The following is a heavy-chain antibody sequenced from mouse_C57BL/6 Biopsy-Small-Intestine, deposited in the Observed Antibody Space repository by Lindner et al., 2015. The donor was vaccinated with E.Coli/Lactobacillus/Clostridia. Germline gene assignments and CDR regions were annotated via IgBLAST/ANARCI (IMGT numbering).Heavy chain of an antibody. J-gene: IGHJ1*03. Sequence: VQLQESGGGLVKPGGSLKLSCAASGFTFSDYGMHWVRQAPEKGLEWVAYISSGSSTIYYADTVRGRFTISRDNAKNTLLLQMTSLRSEDTAMYYCARKGVLLLRSSWYFDVWGTGTTVTVSS. CDR1: GFTFSDYG. CDR3: ARKGVLLLRSSWYFDV. CDR2: ISSGSSTI. D-gene: IGHD1-1*01. V-gene: IGHV5-17*01.